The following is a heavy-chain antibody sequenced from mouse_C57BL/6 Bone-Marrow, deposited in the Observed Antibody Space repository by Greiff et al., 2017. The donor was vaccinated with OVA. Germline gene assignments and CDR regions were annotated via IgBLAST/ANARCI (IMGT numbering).Heavy chain of an antibody. CDR2: IDPSDSYT. CDR1: GYTFTSYW. J-gene: IGHJ3*01. CDR3: AREGGYYPFAY. V-gene: IGHV1-69*01. D-gene: IGHD2-3*01. Sequence: VQLQQPGAELVMPGASVKLSCKASGYTFTSYWMHWVKQRPGQGLEWIGEIDPSDSYTNYNQKFNGKSTLTVDKSSSTAYMQLSSLTSEDSAVYYCAREGGYYPFAYWGQGTLVTVSA.